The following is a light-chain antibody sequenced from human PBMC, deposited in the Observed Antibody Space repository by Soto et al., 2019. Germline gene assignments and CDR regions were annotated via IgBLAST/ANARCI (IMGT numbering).Light chain of an antibody. CDR2: GTA. Sequence: EIVMTQSPATLSVSPGERATLSCRASQSISSNLAWYQQKPGQAPRLLIYGTATRATGIPARFSGSGSGTDFTLTIRSLQSEDFAVYYCHQYYDGPETFGQGTKGEIK. V-gene: IGKV3-15*01. CDR3: HQYYDGPET. CDR1: QSISSN. J-gene: IGKJ2*01.